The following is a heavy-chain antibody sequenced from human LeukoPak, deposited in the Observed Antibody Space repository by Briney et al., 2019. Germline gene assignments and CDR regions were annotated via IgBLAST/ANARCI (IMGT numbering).Heavy chain of an antibody. D-gene: IGHD3-10*01. J-gene: IGHJ6*03. CDR3: ARVEEGYGSGRRENYYYYYMDV. Sequence: SETLSLTCTVSGGSISTYYWNWIRQPPGKGLEWIGYIYYSGTTNYNPSLKSRVSMSVDTSKNQFSLKLNSVTAADTAVYYCARVEEGYGSGRRENYYYYYMDVWGKGTTVTISS. V-gene: IGHV4-59*01. CDR1: GGSISTYY. CDR2: IYYSGTT.